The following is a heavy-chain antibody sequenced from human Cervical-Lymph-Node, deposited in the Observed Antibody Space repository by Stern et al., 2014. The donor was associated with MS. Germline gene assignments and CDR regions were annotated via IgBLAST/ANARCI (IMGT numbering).Heavy chain of an antibody. Sequence: QLVQSGAEVKKPGASVKVSRKASGYTFTSYYMHWVRQAPGQGLEWMGIINPSGGSTCYAQKFQGRVTMARDTSTSTVYMELSSLRSEDTAVYYCARAFLENSSGWGFDPWGQGTLVTVSS. CDR1: GYTFTSYY. CDR3: ARAFLENSSGWGFDP. D-gene: IGHD6-19*01. V-gene: IGHV1-46*01. CDR2: INPSGGST. J-gene: IGHJ5*02.